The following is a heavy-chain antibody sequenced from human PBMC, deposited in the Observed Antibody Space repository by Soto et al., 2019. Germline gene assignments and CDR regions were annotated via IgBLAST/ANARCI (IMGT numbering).Heavy chain of an antibody. V-gene: IGHV3-23*01. Sequence: EVQLLESGGGLVQPGGSLRLSCAVSGFTFSSYAMNWVRQAPGKGLEWVSVISGSGGSTYYADSVKGRFTISRDNSKNTLYLQMNSLRAEDTAVYYCAKAGYDSPLYYMDVWGKGTTVTVSS. CDR2: ISGSGGST. CDR1: GFTFSSYA. D-gene: IGHD5-12*01. J-gene: IGHJ6*03. CDR3: AKAGYDSPLYYMDV.